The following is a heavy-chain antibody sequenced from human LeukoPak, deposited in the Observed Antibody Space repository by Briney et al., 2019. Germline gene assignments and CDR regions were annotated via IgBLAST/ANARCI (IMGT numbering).Heavy chain of an antibody. Sequence: PGGSLRLSCAASGFTFDDYAMHWVRLAPGKGLEWVSGISWNSGSIGYADSVKGRFTISRDNAKNSLYLQMNSLRAEDTALYYCAKAPYGSGSYYNTFFDYWGQGTLVTVSS. J-gene: IGHJ4*02. CDR3: AKAPYGSGSYYNTFFDY. V-gene: IGHV3-9*01. CDR1: GFTFDDYA. D-gene: IGHD3-10*01. CDR2: ISWNSGSI.